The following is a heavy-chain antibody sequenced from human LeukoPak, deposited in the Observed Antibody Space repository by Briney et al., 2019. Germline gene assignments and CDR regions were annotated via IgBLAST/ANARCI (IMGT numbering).Heavy chain of an antibody. D-gene: IGHD2-2*01. J-gene: IGHJ4*02. V-gene: IGHV4-59*08. CDR3: ARLGIGVVPSAMLGDYYFDY. Sequence: SETLSLTCTVSGVSISPYYWSWIRQPPGKGLEWIGYIYYSGSTKYNPSLKSRVTISVDTSKSQFSLKLTSVTAADTAVYYCARLGIGVVPSAMLGDYYFDYWGQGTLVTVSS. CDR1: GVSISPYY. CDR2: IYYSGST.